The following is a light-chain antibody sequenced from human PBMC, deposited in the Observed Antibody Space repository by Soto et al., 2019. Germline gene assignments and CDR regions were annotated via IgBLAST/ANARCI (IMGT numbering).Light chain of an antibody. CDR3: SSYTTFSTLV. J-gene: IGLJ2*01. CDR2: EAS. CDR1: SNDVGGYNY. Sequence: QSVLTQPASVSGSPGQSITISCTGTSNDVGGYNYVSWYQHHPGKAPKLMIYEASSRPSGVSNRFSGSKSGNTAYLTISGLQAEDEGDYYCSSYTTFSTLVFGGGTKVTVL. V-gene: IGLV2-14*01.